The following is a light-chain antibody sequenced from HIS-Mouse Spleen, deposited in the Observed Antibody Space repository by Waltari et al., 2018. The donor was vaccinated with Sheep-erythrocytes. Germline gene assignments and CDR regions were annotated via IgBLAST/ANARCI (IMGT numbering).Light chain of an antibody. CDR3: CSYAGSYNHV. Sequence: QSALTQPRSVSGSPGPSVPIPCPGTSSDVGGYNYVSWYQQHPGKAPKLMIYDVSKRPSGVPDRFSGSKSGNTASLTISGLQAEDEADYYCCSYAGSYNHVFATGTKVTVL. CDR1: SSDVGGYNY. CDR2: DVS. J-gene: IGLJ1*01. V-gene: IGLV2-11*01.